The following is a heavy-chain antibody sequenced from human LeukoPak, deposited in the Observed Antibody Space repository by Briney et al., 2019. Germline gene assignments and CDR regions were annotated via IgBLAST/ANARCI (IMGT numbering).Heavy chain of an antibody. V-gene: IGHV4-30-4*01. J-gene: IGHJ4*02. CDR1: GGSISSGDYY. CDR2: IYYSGST. Sequence: SETLSLTCTVSGGSISSGDYYWSWIRQPPGKGLEWIGYIYYSGSTYYNPSLKSRVTISVDTSKNQFSLKLGSVTAADTAVYYCARAVGSWKIDYWGQGTLVTVSS. D-gene: IGHD6-13*01. CDR3: ARAVGSWKIDY.